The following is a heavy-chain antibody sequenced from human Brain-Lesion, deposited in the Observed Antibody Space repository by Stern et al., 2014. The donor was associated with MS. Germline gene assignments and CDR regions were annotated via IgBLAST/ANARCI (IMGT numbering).Heavy chain of an antibody. D-gene: IGHD1-26*01. Sequence: VQLEESGPGLVKPSETLSLTCTVSGGSISSSTYYWAWIRQPPGKGLEWTGNIYYSGFTYYNPSLKSRVTISVDMSKNQFSLKLSSVTAADTAIYYCARHDSVPRPSQLYSARDRGPGYFDYWGQGTLVTVSS. CDR3: ARHDSVPRPSQLYSARDRGPGYFDY. CDR2: IYYSGFT. J-gene: IGHJ4*02. V-gene: IGHV4-39*01. CDR1: GGSISSSTYY.